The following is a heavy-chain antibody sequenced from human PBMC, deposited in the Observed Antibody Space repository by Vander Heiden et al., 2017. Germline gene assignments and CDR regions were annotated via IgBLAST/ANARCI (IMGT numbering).Heavy chain of an antibody. CDR1: GFTFKTYG. CDR2: IWYDGNTK. CDR3: ARAGSDIAVAGPFDL. J-gene: IGHJ4*02. D-gene: IGHD6-19*01. Sequence: QVQLVESGGGVVQSGRSLRFSCAASGFTFKTYGMHWVRQAPGKGLEWLAIIWYDGNTKDYADSVKGRFTISRDNSKNTLYLEMSSLRVEDTAIYYCARAGSDIAVAGPFDLWGQGTLVTVSS. V-gene: IGHV3-33*01.